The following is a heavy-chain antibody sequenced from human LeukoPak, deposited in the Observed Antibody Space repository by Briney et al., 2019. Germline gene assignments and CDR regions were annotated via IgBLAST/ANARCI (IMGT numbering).Heavy chain of an antibody. D-gene: IGHD3-10*01. Sequence: SGGSLRLSCAASGFTFSSYDMHWVRQAPGKGLEWVTFIRYDGSNKYYADSVKGRFTISRDNSKNTLYLQMNSLRAEDTAVYYCAKATLKYGSRSYFDYWGQGTLVTVSS. CDR2: IRYDGSNK. J-gene: IGHJ4*02. CDR1: GFTFSSYD. CDR3: AKATLKYGSRSYFDY. V-gene: IGHV3-30*02.